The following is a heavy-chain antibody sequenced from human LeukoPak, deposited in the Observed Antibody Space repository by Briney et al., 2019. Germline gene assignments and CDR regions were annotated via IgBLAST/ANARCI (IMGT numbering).Heavy chain of an antibody. CDR1: GFTFRDYW. V-gene: IGHV3-7*03. CDR3: TRVIGGNYGGDS. CDR2: IKEDGSEK. Sequence: GGSLRLSCAASGFTFRDYWTSWVRQAPGKGLEWVANIKEDGSEKHYVDSVKGRFTISRDKSKNTLYLQMNSLRAEDTAVYYCTRVIGGNYGGDSWGQGTLVTVSS. D-gene: IGHD4-23*01. J-gene: IGHJ4*02.